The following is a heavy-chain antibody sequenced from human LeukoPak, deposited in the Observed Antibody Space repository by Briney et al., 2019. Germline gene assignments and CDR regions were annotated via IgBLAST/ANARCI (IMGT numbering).Heavy chain of an antibody. CDR1: GGSFSGYY. D-gene: IGHD3-22*01. CDR3: ARKSEWLLLFDY. CDR2: INHSGST. J-gene: IGHJ4*02. V-gene: IGHV4-34*01. Sequence: PSETLSLTCAVYGGSFSGYYWSWIRQPPGKGLEWIGEINHSGSTNYNPSLKSRVTISVDTSKNQFSLKLSSVTAADTAVYYCARKSEWLLLFDYWGQGTLVTVSS.